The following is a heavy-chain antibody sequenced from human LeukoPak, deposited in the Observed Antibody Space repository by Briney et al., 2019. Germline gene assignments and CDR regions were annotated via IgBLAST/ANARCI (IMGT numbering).Heavy chain of an antibody. D-gene: IGHD2-21*01. Sequence: EASVNVSCKASGYTFTSYYMHWVRQAPGQGLEWMGIINPSGGSTSYAQKFQGRVTMTRDTSTTTFYMELSSLTSEDAAIYYCARELPSTYYFDYWGQGTLVAVSS. CDR3: ARELPSTYYFDY. V-gene: IGHV1-46*01. CDR1: GYTFTSYY. J-gene: IGHJ4*02. CDR2: INPSGGST.